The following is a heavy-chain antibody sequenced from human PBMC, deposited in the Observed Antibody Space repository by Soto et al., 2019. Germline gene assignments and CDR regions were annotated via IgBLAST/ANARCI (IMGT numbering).Heavy chain of an antibody. CDR1: GGSISSSSYY. CDR2: IYYSGST. J-gene: IGHJ5*02. D-gene: IGHD3-10*01. CDR3: ARRIHKRGVTWFDP. Sequence: PSETLSLTCTVSGGSISSSSYYWGWIRQPPGKGLEWIGSIYYSGSTYYNPSLKSRVTISVDTSKNRFSLKLSSVTAADTAMYYCARRIHKRGVTWFDPWGQGTLVTVSS. V-gene: IGHV4-39*01.